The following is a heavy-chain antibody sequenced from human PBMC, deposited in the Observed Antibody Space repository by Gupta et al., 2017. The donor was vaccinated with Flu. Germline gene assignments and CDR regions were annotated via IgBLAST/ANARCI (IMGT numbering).Heavy chain of an antibody. CDR2: IYTSGST. V-gene: IGHV4-4*07. Sequence: IRQPAGKGLEWIGRIYTSGSTNYNPSLKSRVTMSVDTSKNQFSLKLSSVTAADTAVYYCARGGHYDFWSGDFRLDYWGHGPLVTVSS. CDR3: ARGGHYDFWSGDFRLDY. D-gene: IGHD3-3*01. J-gene: IGHJ4*01.